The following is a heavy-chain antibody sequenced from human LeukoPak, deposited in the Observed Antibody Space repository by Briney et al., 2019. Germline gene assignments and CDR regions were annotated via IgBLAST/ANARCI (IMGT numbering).Heavy chain of an antibody. CDR2: FSYSGST. J-gene: IGHJ6*02. V-gene: IGHV4-61*05. Sequence: SETLSLTCTVSGDSNTNSIYYWAWIRQSPGKGLEWIGYFSYSGSTHYSPSLTSRVAISVDMSRNQLSLKLRSVTAADTAIYYCARADESLVYGMDVWGPGTTVIVSS. CDR1: GDSNTNSIYY. CDR3: ARADESLVYGMDV.